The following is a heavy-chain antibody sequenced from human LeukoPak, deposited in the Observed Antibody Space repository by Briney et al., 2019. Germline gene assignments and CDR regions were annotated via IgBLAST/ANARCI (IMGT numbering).Heavy chain of an antibody. V-gene: IGHV1-18*01. CDR3: ARSDLATITAGPFEY. CDR1: GYTFSTYG. D-gene: IGHD5-12*01. CDR2: ISGHQGNT. Sequence: ASVKVSCKASGYTFSTYGITWVRQARGQGLEWMGWISGHQGNTKYAQNFQGRVTMTIDTSTSTAYMDLRSLRSDDTAIYFCARSDLATITAGPFEYWGQGTLVAVSS. J-gene: IGHJ4*02.